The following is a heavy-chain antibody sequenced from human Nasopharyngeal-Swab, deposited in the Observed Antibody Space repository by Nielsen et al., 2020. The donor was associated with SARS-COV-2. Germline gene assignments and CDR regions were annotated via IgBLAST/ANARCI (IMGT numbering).Heavy chain of an antibody. V-gene: IGHV3-48*03. D-gene: IGHD3-3*02. J-gene: IGHJ2*01. CDR2: ISSSGSTI. CDR3: ARVVPFLLPRRGHWYFDL. Sequence: GESLKISCAASGFTFSSYEMNWVRQAPGKGLEWVSYISSSGSTIYYADSVKGRFTISRDNAKNSLYLQVNSLRAEDTAVYYCARVVPFLLPRRGHWYFDLWGRGTLVTVSS. CDR1: GFTFSSYE.